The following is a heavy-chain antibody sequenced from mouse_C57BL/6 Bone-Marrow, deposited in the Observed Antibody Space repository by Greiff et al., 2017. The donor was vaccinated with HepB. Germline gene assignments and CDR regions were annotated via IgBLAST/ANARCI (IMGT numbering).Heavy chain of an antibody. J-gene: IGHJ4*01. Sequence: QVQLQQSGPELVKPGASVTLSCKASGYSFTSSWMNWVKQRPGKGLEWIGRIYPRDGDTNYNGKFKDKATLTADKSSSTAYMQLSCLTSEDAAVYDCARRGYCGSCLRYGLDYWGQGTSVTVSS. D-gene: IGHD1-1*01. CDR3: ARRGYCGSCLRYGLDY. V-gene: IGHV1-82*01. CDR2: IYPRDGDT. CDR1: GYSFTSSW.